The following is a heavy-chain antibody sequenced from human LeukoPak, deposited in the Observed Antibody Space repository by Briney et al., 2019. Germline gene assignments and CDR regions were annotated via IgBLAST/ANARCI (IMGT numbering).Heavy chain of an antibody. CDR3: AREYCSGGSCYWRFDY. J-gene: IGHJ4*02. CDR1: GGSFSGYY. CDR2: TNHSGST. Sequence: SETLSLTCAVYGGSFSGYYWSWIRQPPGKGLEWIGETNHSGSTNYNPSLKSRVTISVDTSKNQFSLKLSSVTAADTAVYYCAREYCSGGSCYWRFDYWGQGTLVTVSS. D-gene: IGHD2-15*01. V-gene: IGHV4-34*01.